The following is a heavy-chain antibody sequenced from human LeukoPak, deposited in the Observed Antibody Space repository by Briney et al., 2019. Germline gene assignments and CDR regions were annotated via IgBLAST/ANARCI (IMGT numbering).Heavy chain of an antibody. CDR3: AKDPLGFCSGGSCYDWFDP. D-gene: IGHD2-15*01. CDR2: VSGSAGST. V-gene: IGHV3-23*01. Sequence: GGSLRLSCAASGFTFSSYAMSWVRQAPGKGLHWVSAVSGSAGSTYYADSVKGRFTISRDNSKNTLYLQMNSLRAEDTAVYHCAKDPLGFCSGGSCYDWFDPWGQGTLVTVSS. J-gene: IGHJ5*02. CDR1: GFTFSSYA.